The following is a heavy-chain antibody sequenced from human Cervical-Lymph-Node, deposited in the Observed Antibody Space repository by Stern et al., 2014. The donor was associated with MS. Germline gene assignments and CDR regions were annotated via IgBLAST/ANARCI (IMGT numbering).Heavy chain of an antibody. CDR1: GFTFSDYY. CDR3: ARDPLDRGPQRGDY. D-gene: IGHD3-10*01. J-gene: IGHJ4*02. CDR2: ISVIGSNI. Sequence: VQLLESGGGLVKPGGSLRLSCAASGFTFSDYYMYWIRQAPGKGLEWVSYISVIGSNISDEDSVKCRFTSSRNTTKNSLFLQINGLRAEDTALYYWARDPLDRGPQRGDYWGQGTLVIVSS. V-gene: IGHV3-11*01.